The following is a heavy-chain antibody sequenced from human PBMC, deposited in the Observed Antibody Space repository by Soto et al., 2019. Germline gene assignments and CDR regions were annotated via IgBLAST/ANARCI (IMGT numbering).Heavy chain of an antibody. D-gene: IGHD6-6*01. CDR3: TTGLEYSSSSETFYSFDY. CDR1: GFTFSSYA. Sequence: GGSLRLSCAASGFTFSSYAMSWVRQAPGKGLEWVGRIKSKTDGGTTDYAAPVKGRFTISRDDSKNTLYLQMNSLKTEDTAVYYCTTGLEYSSSSETFYSFDYWGQGTLVTVSS. J-gene: IGHJ4*02. CDR2: IKSKTDGGTT. V-gene: IGHV3-15*01.